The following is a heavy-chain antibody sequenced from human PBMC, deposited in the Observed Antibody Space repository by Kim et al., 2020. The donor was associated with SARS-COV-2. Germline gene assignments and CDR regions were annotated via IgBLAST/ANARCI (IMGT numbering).Heavy chain of an antibody. D-gene: IGHD5-12*01. CDR1: GFTFSSYG. V-gene: IGHV3-33*06. CDR3: AKGHSGYDWGCDY. Sequence: GGSLRLSCASSGFTFSSYGMHWVRQAPGKGLEWVAVIWYDGSKKYYADSVKGRFTISRDNSKNMLYLQMNSLRAEDTAVYYCAKGHSGYDWGCDYWGQGTLVTVSS. CDR2: IWYDGSKK. J-gene: IGHJ4*02.